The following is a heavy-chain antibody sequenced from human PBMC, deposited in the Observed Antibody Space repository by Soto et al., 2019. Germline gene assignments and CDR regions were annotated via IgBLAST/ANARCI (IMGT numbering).Heavy chain of an antibody. Sequence: QITLKESGPSPVKPTQTLTVTCTFSGFSLSNSGVAVAWIRQPPGKAMDWLALIYGDNDKRYRPSLKTRLTISKDTSKSPVVLTLTNMDPVDTATYYCAPCTLHDYGDYDPGTSHVFDSWGQGTLVTVSS. V-gene: IGHV2-5*02. CDR2: IYGDNDK. CDR3: APCTLHDYGDYDPGTSHVFDS. J-gene: IGHJ4*02. D-gene: IGHD4-17*01. CDR1: GFSLSNSGVA.